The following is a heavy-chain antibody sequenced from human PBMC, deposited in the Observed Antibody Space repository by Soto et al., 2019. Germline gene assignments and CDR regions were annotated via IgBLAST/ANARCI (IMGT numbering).Heavy chain of an antibody. Sequence: GASVKVSCTASGYTFTSYGISWVRQAPGQGLEWMGWISAYNGNTNYAQKLQGRVTMTTDTSTSTAYMELRSLRSDDTAVYYCARVLGGSKDGWFDPWGQGTLVTVSS. D-gene: IGHD3-10*01. CDR2: ISAYNGNT. V-gene: IGHV1-18*01. CDR3: ARVLGGSKDGWFDP. J-gene: IGHJ5*02. CDR1: GYTFTSYG.